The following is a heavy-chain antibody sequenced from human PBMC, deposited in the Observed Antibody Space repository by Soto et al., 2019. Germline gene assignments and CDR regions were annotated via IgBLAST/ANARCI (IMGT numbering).Heavy chain of an antibody. CDR3: AHSSRYSAFDI. D-gene: IGHD2-15*01. CDR1: GFSLRTSGVS. Sequence: QITLKESGPTLVKDTQTLTLTCTFSGFSLRTSGVSVGWIRQPPGKALEWLALIYWDDDQRYSPSLRNRLTITKDTSKNQVGLTMTNVDPGDPATFFWAHSSRYSAFDIWGPGTLVTVSS. CDR2: IYWDDDQ. J-gene: IGHJ3*02. V-gene: IGHV2-5*02.